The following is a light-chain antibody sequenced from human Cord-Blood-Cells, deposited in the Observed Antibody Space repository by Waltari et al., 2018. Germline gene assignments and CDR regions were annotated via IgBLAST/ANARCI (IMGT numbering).Light chain of an antibody. CDR3: QSYDSSLSGSGV. Sequence: QFVLTQPPSVSGAPGQRVTISCTGSSSKLGAGSDVHWYQQLPGTAPKLLIYGNSNRPSGVPDRFSGSKSGTSASLAITGLQAEDEADYYCQSYDSSLSGSGVFGGGTKLTVL. V-gene: IGLV1-40*01. CDR1: SSKLGAGSD. CDR2: GNS. J-gene: IGLJ3*02.